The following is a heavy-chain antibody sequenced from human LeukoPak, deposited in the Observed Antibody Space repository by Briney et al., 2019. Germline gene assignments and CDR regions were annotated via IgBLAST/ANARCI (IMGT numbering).Heavy chain of an antibody. CDR3: ARGRSRSYTSSTLDY. D-gene: IGHD2-2*01. CDR1: GGSISSYY. Sequence: SETLSLTCTVSGGSISSYYWSWIRQPPGKGLEWIGSISYSGSTNYNLSLKSRVTISMDTSKNRFSLKLSSVTAADTAVYYCARGRSRSYTSSTLDYWGQGTLVTVSS. V-gene: IGHV4-59*01. J-gene: IGHJ4*02. CDR2: ISYSGST.